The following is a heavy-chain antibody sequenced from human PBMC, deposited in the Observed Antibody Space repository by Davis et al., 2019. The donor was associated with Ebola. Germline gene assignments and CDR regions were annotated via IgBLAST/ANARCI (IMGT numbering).Heavy chain of an antibody. CDR2: SYGSGST. V-gene: IGHV3-53*01. D-gene: IGHD2-15*01. Sequence: PGGSLRLSCAASGFTVSTNCMSWVRQAPRKGLEWVSVSYGSGSTYYADSVKGRFTISRDNSKNTLYLQMNTLSAEDTAVYHFARRYTCSGNYMDVWGKGTTVTVSS. CDR3: ARRYTCSGNYMDV. CDR1: GFTVSTNC. J-gene: IGHJ6*03.